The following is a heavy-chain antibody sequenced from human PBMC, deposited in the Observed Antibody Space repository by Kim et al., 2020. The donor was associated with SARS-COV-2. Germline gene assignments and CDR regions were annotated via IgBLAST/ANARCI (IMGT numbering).Heavy chain of an antibody. Sequence: SETLSLTCTVSGGSISSYYWSWIRQPPGKGLEWIGYIYYSGSTNYNPSLKSRVTISVDTSKNQFSLKLSSVTAADTAVYYCARGARGPGGYIYWGQGTLVTVSS. J-gene: IGHJ4*02. CDR2: IYYSGST. V-gene: IGHV4-59*13. CDR1: GGSISSYY. D-gene: IGHD5-12*01. CDR3: ARGARGPGGYIY.